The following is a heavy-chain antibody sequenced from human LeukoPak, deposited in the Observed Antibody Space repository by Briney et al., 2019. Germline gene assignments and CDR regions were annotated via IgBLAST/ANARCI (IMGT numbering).Heavy chain of an antibody. V-gene: IGHV3-23*01. Sequence: GGSLRLSCAASGFTFSSYAMSWVRQAPGKGLEWVSAISGSGGSTYYADSVKGRFAISRDNSKNTLYLQMNSLRAEDTAVYYCAKERIGGYSSGWSGPLDYWGQGTLVTVSS. CDR1: GFTFSSYA. CDR3: AKERIGGYSSGWSGPLDY. D-gene: IGHD6-19*01. CDR2: ISGSGGST. J-gene: IGHJ4*02.